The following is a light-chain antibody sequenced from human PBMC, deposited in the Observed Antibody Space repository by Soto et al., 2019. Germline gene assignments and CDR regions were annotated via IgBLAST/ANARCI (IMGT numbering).Light chain of an antibody. J-gene: IGLJ1*01. Sequence: QSVLTQPASVSGSPGQSITISCTGTSSDVGGYKYVSWYQQHPDKAPKLIIYDVTNRPSGISNRFSGSKSGNTASLTISGLQAEDEADYYCSSYTRSSSYVFGTVTEVTVL. V-gene: IGLV2-14*01. CDR2: DVT. CDR1: SSDVGGYKY. CDR3: SSYTRSSSYV.